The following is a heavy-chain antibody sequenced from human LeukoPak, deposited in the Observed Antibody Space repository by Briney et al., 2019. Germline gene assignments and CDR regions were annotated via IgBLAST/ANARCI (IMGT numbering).Heavy chain of an antibody. J-gene: IGHJ4*02. V-gene: IGHV4-61*01. CDR2: IYYSGST. CDR3: ARGVNSGYFDY. CDR1: GYSISSSYY. D-gene: IGHD1-26*01. Sequence: PSETLSLTCTVSGYSISSSYYWTWIRQPPGKGLEWIGYIYYSGSTNYNPSLKSRVTISVDTSKHQFSLKLTSVTAADTAVYYCARGVNSGYFDYCGQGTLVTVSS.